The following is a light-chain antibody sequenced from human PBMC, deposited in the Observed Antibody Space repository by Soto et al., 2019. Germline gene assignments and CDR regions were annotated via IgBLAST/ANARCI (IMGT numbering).Light chain of an antibody. V-gene: IGKV3-15*01. Sequence: EVVMTQSPATLSVSPGERATLSCRASQSVSSNLAWYQLRPGQAPRLLIYGASTRATGIPARFSGSGSETEFTLTISSLQSEDFALYYCQQYNKWPLFTFGLGPEWISN. J-gene: IGKJ3*01. CDR3: QQYNKWPLFT. CDR2: GAS. CDR1: QSVSSN.